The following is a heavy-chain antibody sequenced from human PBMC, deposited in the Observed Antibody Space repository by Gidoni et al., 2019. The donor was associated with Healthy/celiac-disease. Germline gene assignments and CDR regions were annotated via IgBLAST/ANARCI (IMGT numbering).Heavy chain of an antibody. V-gene: IGHV3-7*01. CDR3: ARGGRGYGDYADH. CDR2: IKQDGSEK. D-gene: IGHD4-17*01. J-gene: IGHJ4*02. Sequence: EVQLVESGGGWVQPGVSLRLSCAASGFTFSRYWISWVRQAPGKGLEWVANIKQDGSEKYYVDSVKGRFTISRDNAKNSLYLQMNSLRAEDTAVYYCARGGRGYGDYADHWGQGTLVTVSS. CDR1: GFTFSRYW.